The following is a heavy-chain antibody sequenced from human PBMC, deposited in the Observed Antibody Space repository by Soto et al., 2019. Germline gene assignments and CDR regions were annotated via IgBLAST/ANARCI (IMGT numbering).Heavy chain of an antibody. Sequence: QTQVVESGGGVVQPGTSLRLSCAASGFTFNYYGMHWVRQAPGKGLEWMAVISYDGTKKHYADSIKGRFAISRDNSRNTVYHQLNSLRPEETAVYYCATMGPGPILEDRFYYYVIDVWGQGTTVTFSS. CDR2: ISYDGTKK. J-gene: IGHJ6*02. CDR1: GFTFNYYG. CDR3: ATMGPGPILEDRFYYYVIDV. D-gene: IGHD3-10*02. V-gene: IGHV3-30*03.